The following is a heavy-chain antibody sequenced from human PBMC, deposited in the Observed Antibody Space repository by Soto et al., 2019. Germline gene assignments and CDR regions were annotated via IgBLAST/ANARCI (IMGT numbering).Heavy chain of an antibody. CDR3: ASKVLYCSSTSCYRRPHWFDP. V-gene: IGHV4-34*01. CDR1: GGSFSGYD. CDR2: INHSGST. J-gene: IGHJ5*02. D-gene: IGHD2-2*01. Sequence: SETLCLTCGVYGGSFSGYDGSWIRQPPGKGLEWIGEINHSGSTNYNPSLKSRVTISVDTSKNQFSLKLSSVTAADTAVYYCASKVLYCSSTSCYRRPHWFDPWGQGTLVTVSS.